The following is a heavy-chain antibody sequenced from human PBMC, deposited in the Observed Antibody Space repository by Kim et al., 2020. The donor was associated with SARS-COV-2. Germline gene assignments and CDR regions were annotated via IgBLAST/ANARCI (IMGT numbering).Heavy chain of an antibody. D-gene: IGHD3-10*01. J-gene: IGHJ4*02. CDR2: ISSSSSYI. CDR3: AVSGLFTMVRGVIRGAPDY. V-gene: IGHV3-21*01. Sequence: GGSLRLSCAASGFTFSSYSMNWVRQAPGKGLEWVSSISSSSSYIYYADSVKGRFTISRDNAKNSLYLQMNSLRAEDTAVYYCAVSGLFTMVRGVIRGAPDYWGQGTLVTVSS. CDR1: GFTFSSYS.